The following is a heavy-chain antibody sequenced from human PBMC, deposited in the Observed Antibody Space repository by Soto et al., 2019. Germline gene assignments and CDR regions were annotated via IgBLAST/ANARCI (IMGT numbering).Heavy chain of an antibody. CDR1: GGPLSSGAYY. CDR2: IYYSGST. CDR3: ARANYFESSGPFDY. V-gene: IGHV4-31*03. J-gene: IGHJ4*02. Sequence: TSETLSLTCTVSGGPLSSGAYYWSWIRQHPGKGLEWIGYIYYSGSTYYNPSLESRVTLSVDTSRKQFSLKVSSVTAADTAVYHCARANYFESSGPFDYWGPGTLVTVSS. D-gene: IGHD3-22*01.